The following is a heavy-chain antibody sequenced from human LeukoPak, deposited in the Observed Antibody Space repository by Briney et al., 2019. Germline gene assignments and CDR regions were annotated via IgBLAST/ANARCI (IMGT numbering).Heavy chain of an antibody. CDR3: ARDCSGGSCYGAFDI. Sequence: SETLSLTCTVSGAPIRSGDYYWSWIRQPPGKGLEWIGCIYDSGSTYYNPSLKSRITISVDTSENRFSLKLSSVTATDTVVYYCARDCSGGSCYGAFDIWGQGTMVTVSS. V-gene: IGHV4-30-4*01. CDR1: GAPIRSGDYY. J-gene: IGHJ3*02. CDR2: IYDSGST. D-gene: IGHD2-15*01.